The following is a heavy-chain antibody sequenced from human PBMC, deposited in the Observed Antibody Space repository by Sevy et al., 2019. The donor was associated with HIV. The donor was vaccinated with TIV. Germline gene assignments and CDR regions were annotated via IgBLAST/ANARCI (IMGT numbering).Heavy chain of an antibody. CDR1: GYTFTSYG. CDR3: ARDRTLYSNYITDAFDI. J-gene: IGHJ3*02. D-gene: IGHD4-4*01. V-gene: IGHV1-18*01. Sequence: ASVKVSCKASGYTFTSYGISWVRQAPGQGLEWMGWISAYNGNTNYAQKLQGRVTMTTDTSTSTAYMELRSLRSDDTAVYYCARDRTLYSNYITDAFDIWGQWTMVTVSS. CDR2: ISAYNGNT.